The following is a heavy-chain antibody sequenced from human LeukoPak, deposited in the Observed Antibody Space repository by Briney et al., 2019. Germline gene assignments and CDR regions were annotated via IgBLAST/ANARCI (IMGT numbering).Heavy chain of an antibody. V-gene: IGHV3-30*02. D-gene: IGHD6-19*01. CDR2: IQNHGNDK. CDR3: AREGGVKVAGTFDY. Sequence: GGSLRLSCAASGFTFSSYAMSWVRQAPGKGLECVAFIQNHGNDKNYADSVKGRFTGSRDNSENTVYLQMNTLRLEDTAVYYCAREGGVKVAGTFDYWGQGTLVTVSS. J-gene: IGHJ4*02. CDR1: GFTFSSYA.